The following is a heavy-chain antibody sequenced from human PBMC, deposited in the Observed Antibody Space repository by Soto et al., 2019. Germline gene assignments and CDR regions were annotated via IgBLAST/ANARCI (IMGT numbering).Heavy chain of an antibody. V-gene: IGHV4-39*01. Sequence: QLQLQESGPGLVKPSETLSLTCTVSGGSISSSSYYWGWIRQPPGKGLEWIGSIYYSGSTYYNPSLKSRVTISVNTSKNQFSLKLSPVTAADTAVYYCARRKRYFDYWGQGTLVTVSS. J-gene: IGHJ4*02. CDR1: GGSISSSSYY. CDR2: IYYSGST. CDR3: ARRKRYFDY.